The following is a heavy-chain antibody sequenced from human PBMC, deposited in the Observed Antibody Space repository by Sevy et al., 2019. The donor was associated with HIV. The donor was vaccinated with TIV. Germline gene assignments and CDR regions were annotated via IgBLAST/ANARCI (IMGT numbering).Heavy chain of an antibody. CDR2: ISGSGGST. J-gene: IGHJ4*02. D-gene: IGHD6-13*01. Sequence: GGSLRLSCAASGFTFSSYAMSWVRQAPGKGLEWVSAISGSGGSTYYADSVKGRFTISRDNSKNTLYLQMNSLRAEDTDVYYCAKVTSIAAAGRHFDYWGQGTLVTVSS. CDR3: AKVTSIAAAGRHFDY. CDR1: GFTFSSYA. V-gene: IGHV3-23*01.